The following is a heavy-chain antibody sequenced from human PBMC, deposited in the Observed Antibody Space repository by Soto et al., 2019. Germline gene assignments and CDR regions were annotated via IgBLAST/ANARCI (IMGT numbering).Heavy chain of an antibody. V-gene: IGHV3-23*01. CDR1: GFTFSSYA. CDR3: ARLGFDAFDF. Sequence: EVQLLESGGGLAQPGGSLRLSCAASGFTFSSYAMSWVRQAPGKGLEWVSSISGTGGTTYYTDSVKGRFTFSRDNSKNTGHLQMNSLRAEDTAVYYCARLGFDAFDFWGQGTMVTVSS. J-gene: IGHJ3*01. D-gene: IGHD6-19*01. CDR2: ISGTGGTT.